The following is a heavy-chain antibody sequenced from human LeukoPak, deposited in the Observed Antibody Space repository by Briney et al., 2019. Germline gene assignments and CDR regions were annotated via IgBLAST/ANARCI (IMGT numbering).Heavy chain of an antibody. V-gene: IGHV3-13*01. J-gene: IGHJ4*02. D-gene: IGHD6-13*01. CDR1: GFTFSNYG. CDR3: ASSPAYSSSWYAIDN. CDR2: IGTAGDK. Sequence: GGSLRLSCAASGFTFSNYGMHWVRQAAGKGLEWVSGIGTAGDKSNPAPVKGRSTTSRENANSSLYLQITSLSAGATAVYYWASSPAYSSSWYAIDNWGQGTLVTVSS.